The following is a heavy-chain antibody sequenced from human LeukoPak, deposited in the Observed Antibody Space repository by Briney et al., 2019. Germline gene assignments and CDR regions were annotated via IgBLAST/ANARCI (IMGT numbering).Heavy chain of an antibody. V-gene: IGHV4-59*01. CDR3: ARRGHDILTGYSGYYYMDV. D-gene: IGHD3-9*01. CDR1: GGSISSYY. Sequence: SETLSLTCTVSGGSISSYYWSWIRQPPGKGLEWIGYIYYSGSTNYSPSLKSRVTISVDTSKNQFSLKLRFVTATDTAVYYCARRGHDILTGYSGYYYMDVWGKGTTVTVSS. J-gene: IGHJ6*03. CDR2: IYYSGST.